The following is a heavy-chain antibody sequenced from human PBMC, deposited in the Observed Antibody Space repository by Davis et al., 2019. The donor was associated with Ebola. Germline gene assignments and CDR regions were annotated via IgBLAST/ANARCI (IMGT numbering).Heavy chain of an antibody. V-gene: IGHV1-2*04. CDR2: INPNSGGT. D-gene: IGHD2-15*01. CDR3: ARGTKVIELLQHNWFDP. Sequence: ASVKVSCKASGYTFTGYYMHWVRQAPGQGLEWMGWINPNSGGTNYAQKFQGWVTMTRDTSASTAYMELSSLRSEDTAVYYCARGTKVIELLQHNWFDPWGQGTLVTVSS. J-gene: IGHJ5*02. CDR1: GYTFTGYY.